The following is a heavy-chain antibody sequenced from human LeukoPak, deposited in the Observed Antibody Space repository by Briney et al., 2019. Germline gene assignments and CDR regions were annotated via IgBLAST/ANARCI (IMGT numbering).Heavy chain of an antibody. D-gene: IGHD1-7*01. CDR1: GGSISRSSYY. CDR2: IYYSGST. V-gene: IGHV4-39*07. CDR3: ARGSGKLELLY. J-gene: IGHJ4*02. Sequence: SETLSLTCTVSGGSISRSSYYWGWIRQPPGRGLEWIGSIYYSGSTYYNPSLKSRVTISVDTSKNQFSLKLSSVTAADTAVYYCARGSGKLELLYWGQGTLVTVSS.